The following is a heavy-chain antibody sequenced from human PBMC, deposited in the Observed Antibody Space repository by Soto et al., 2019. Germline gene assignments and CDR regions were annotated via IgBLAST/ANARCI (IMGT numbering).Heavy chain of an antibody. V-gene: IGHV1-24*01. CDR3: ATGDIVVVPAAFPN. J-gene: IGHJ4*02. Sequence: ASVKVSCKVSGYTLTELSMHWVRQAPGKGLEWMGGFDPEDGETIYAQKFQGRVTMTEDTSTDTAYMELSSLRSEDTAVYYCATGDIVVVPAAFPNWGQGTLVTVSS. CDR1: GYTLTELS. D-gene: IGHD2-2*01. CDR2: FDPEDGET.